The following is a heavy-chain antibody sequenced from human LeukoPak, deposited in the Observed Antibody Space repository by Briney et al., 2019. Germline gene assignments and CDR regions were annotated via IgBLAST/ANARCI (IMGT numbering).Heavy chain of an antibody. CDR2: SYYSGST. J-gene: IGHJ2*01. CDR3: ARWLSYGSWYFDL. Sequence: SETLSLTCTVSGGSISSYYWSWIRQPPGKGLEWIGYSYYSGSTNYNPSLKSRVTISVDTSKNQFSLKLSSVTAADTAIYYCARWLSYGSWYFDLWGRGTLVTVSS. V-gene: IGHV4-59*01. D-gene: IGHD3-10*01. CDR1: GGSISSYY.